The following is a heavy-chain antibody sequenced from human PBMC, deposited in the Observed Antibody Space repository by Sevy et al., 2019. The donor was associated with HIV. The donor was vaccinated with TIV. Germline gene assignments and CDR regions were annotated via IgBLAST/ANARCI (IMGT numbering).Heavy chain of an antibody. CDR1: GFTVSNYW. J-gene: IGHJ4*02. Sequence: GGSLRLSCVASGFTVSNYWMNWVRQAPGMGLEWAAKIKEDGKETYYVDSVKGRFTISRDNAKNSLYLQMTSLRAEDTAVYYCATDNNSAMVTPFDFWGQGTLVTVSS. CDR2: IKEDGKET. V-gene: IGHV3-7*03. D-gene: IGHD5-18*01. CDR3: ATDNNSAMVTPFDF.